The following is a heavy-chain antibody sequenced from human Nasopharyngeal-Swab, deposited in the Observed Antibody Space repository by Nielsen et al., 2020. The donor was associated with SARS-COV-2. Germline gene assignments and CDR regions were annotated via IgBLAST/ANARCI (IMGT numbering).Heavy chain of an antibody. J-gene: IGHJ4*02. V-gene: IGHV4-39*01. D-gene: IGHD4-17*01. CDR3: ARHLSHDYGDPETYYYFDY. CDR2: IYYSGST. Sequence: GQAAGKGLSWIGSIYYSGSTYYNPSLKSRVTISVDTSKNQFSLKLSSVTAADTAVYYCARHLSHDYGDPETYYYFDYWGQGTLVTVSS.